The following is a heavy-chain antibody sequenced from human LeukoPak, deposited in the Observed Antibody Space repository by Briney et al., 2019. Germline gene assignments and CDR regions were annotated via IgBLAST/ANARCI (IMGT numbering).Heavy chain of an antibody. Sequence: SETLSLTCAVYGGSFSGYYWSWIRQPPGKGLEWIGEINHSESTNYNPSLKSRVTISVDTSKNQFSLKLSSVTAADTAVCYCARARVAGPIDYWGQGTLVTVSS. CDR1: GGSFSGYY. CDR2: INHSEST. CDR3: ARARVAGPIDY. D-gene: IGHD6-19*01. J-gene: IGHJ4*02. V-gene: IGHV4-34*01.